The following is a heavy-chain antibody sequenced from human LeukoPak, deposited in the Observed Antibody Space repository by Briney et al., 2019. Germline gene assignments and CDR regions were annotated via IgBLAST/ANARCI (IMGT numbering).Heavy chain of an antibody. CDR3: PRASPSSRGYYYYYMDV. J-gene: IGHJ6*03. CDR2: IIPIFGTA. V-gene: IGHV1-69*06. CDR1: GGTFSSYA. Sequence: SVKVSCKASGGTFSSYAISWVRQAPGQGLEWMGGIIPIFGTANYAQKFQGRVTITADKSTSTAYMELSSLRSEDTAVYYCPRASPSSRGYYYYYMDVWGKGTTVTVSS. D-gene: IGHD6-13*01.